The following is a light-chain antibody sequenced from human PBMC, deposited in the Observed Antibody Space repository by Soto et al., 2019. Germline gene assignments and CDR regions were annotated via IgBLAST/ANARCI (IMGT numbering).Light chain of an antibody. CDR3: SSFTSSITYV. V-gene: IGLV2-14*01. CDR1: SSDVGGYNS. Sequence: QSALTQPASVSGSPGQSITISCTGTSSDVGGYNSVSWYRQDPGKAPKLMIYDVTNRPSGVSNRFSGSKSGNTASLTISGLQAEDEADYYCSSFTSSITYVFGNRTKVTVL. J-gene: IGLJ1*01. CDR2: DVT.